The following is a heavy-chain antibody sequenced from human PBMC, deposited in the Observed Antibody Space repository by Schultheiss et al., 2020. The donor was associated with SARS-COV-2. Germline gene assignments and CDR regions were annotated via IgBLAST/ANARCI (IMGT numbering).Heavy chain of an antibody. CDR1: GFTFSSYA. J-gene: IGHJ6*02. D-gene: IGHD3-3*01. CDR3: ARLYDFWSGYYTPSYGMDV. CDR2: ISYDGSNK. Sequence: GGSLRLSCAASGFTFSSYAMHWVRQAPGKGLEWVAVISYDGSNKYYADSVKGRFTISRDNSKNTLYLQMNSLRAEDTAVYYCARLYDFWSGYYTPSYGMDVWGQGTTVTVSS. V-gene: IGHV3-30-3*01.